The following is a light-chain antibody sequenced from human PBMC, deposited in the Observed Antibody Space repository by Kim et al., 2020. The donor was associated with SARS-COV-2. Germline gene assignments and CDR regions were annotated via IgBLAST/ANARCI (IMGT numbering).Light chain of an antibody. CDR1: SSINSW. Sequence: SSSVGYRITIPFRANSSINSWLAWYQQKPGKAPKPLIYCASSLESGVPSRFSGSGSGTEFTLTISSLQPDDFATYYCQQYNSYSPTFGQGTKLEI. J-gene: IGKJ2*01. CDR2: CAS. CDR3: QQYNSYSPT. V-gene: IGKV1-5*01.